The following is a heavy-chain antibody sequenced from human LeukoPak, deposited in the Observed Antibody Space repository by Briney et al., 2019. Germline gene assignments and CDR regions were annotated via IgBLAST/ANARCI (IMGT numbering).Heavy chain of an antibody. CDR1: GFSFSSHG. D-gene: IGHD1-1*01. Sequence: AGGSLRLSCAASGFSFSSHGMTCVRLAPGRGLEYVAAISGSGDNTYYADSVKGRFTISRDNFKNTLYLQMSSLRAEDTALYYCVRDRAWSAEDGTDYFDYWGQGALVSVSS. J-gene: IGHJ4*02. CDR2: ISGSGDNT. V-gene: IGHV3-23*01. CDR3: VRDRAWSAEDGTDYFDY.